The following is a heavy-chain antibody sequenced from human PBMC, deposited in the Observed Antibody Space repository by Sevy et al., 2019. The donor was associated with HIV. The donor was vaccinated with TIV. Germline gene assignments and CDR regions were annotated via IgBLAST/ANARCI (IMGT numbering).Heavy chain of an antibody. CDR2: IKHDGREQ. Sequence: GGSLRLSCAGSGFTFSNYWMSWVRQAPGKGLEWVANIKHDGREQNYLDSVKGRFTISSDNAKNELYLQMRSLRAEDTGVYYGARGRVATDRVSVRDWFDPWGRGSLVTVSS. CDR1: GFTFSNYW. D-gene: IGHD3-10*01. J-gene: IGHJ5*02. CDR3: ARGRVATDRVSVRDWFDP. V-gene: IGHV3-7*01.